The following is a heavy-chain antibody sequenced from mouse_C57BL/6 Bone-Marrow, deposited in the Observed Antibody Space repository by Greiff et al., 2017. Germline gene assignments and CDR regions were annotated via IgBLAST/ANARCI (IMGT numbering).Heavy chain of an antibody. CDR3: ATGGYFFAY. CDR1: GFSLTSYG. CDR2: FWSGGST. V-gene: IGHV2-2*01. Sequence: VQVVESGPGLVQPSQSLSISCTVSGFSLTSYGVHWVRQSPGKGLEWLGVFWSGGSTDYNAAFISRLVIIKDNSKSQVFFRMNSLQAEDTAIYYCATGGYFFAYWGQGTLVTVSA. D-gene: IGHD2-3*01. J-gene: IGHJ3*01.